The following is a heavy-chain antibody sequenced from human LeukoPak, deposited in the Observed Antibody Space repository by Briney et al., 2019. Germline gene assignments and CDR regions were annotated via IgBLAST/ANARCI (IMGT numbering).Heavy chain of an antibody. V-gene: IGHV3-48*04. J-gene: IGHJ4*02. CDR3: ARAPPGYSSGYYFDY. D-gene: IGHD2-15*01. CDR2: ISSSGSTI. Sequence: GGSLRLSCAASGFPFSSYAMSWVRQAPGKGLEWVSYISSSGSTIYYADSVKGRFTISRDNAKNSLYLQMNSLRAEDTAVYYCARAPPGYSSGYYFDYWGQGILVTVSS. CDR1: GFPFSSYA.